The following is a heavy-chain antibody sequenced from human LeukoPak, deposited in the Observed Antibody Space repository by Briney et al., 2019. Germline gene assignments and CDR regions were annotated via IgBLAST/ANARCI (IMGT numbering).Heavy chain of an antibody. J-gene: IGHJ4*02. CDR2: ISSSSSYI. Sequence: PGGSLRLSCAASGFTFSSYSMNWVRQAPGKGLEWVSSISSSSSYIYYADSVKGRFTISRDNSKNSLYLQMNSLRTEDTALYYCAKVHPRGPSRHKLEIDYWGQGTLVTVSS. V-gene: IGHV3-21*04. CDR1: GFTFSSYS. CDR3: AKVHPRGPSRHKLEIDY. D-gene: IGHD1-1*01.